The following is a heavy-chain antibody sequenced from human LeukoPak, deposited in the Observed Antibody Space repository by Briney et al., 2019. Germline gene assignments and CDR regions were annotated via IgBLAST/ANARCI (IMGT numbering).Heavy chain of an antibody. J-gene: IGHJ4*02. CDR2: IYYSGST. V-gene: IGHV4-59*08. CDR1: GGSISSYY. CDR3: AIHGSGGSWDYYFDY. D-gene: IGHD2-15*01. Sequence: SETLSLTRTVSGGSISSYYWSWLRQPPGKGLEWMGYIYYSGSTNYNPSLKSRVTISVDTSKNQFSLKLSSMTAADTAVYYCAIHGSGGSWDYYFDYWGQGTLVTVSS.